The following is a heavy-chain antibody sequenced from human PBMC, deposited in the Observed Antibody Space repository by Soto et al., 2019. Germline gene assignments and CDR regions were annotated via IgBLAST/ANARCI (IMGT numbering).Heavy chain of an antibody. D-gene: IGHD5-12*01. J-gene: IGHJ4*02. CDR3: ARGVPDSGYDELDY. V-gene: IGHV4-59*01. CDR2: IYYSGST. CDR1: GGSISSYY. Sequence: SETLSLTCTVSGGSISSYYWSWIRQPPGKGLEWIGYIYYSGSTNYNPSLKSRVTISVDTSKNQFSLKLSSVTAADTAVYYCARGVPDSGYDELDYWGQGTLVTVSS.